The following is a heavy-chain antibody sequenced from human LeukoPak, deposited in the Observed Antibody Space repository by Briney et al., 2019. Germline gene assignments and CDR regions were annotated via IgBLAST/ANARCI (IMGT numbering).Heavy chain of an antibody. Sequence: PGGSLRLSCAASGFTFSSYSMNWVRQAPGKGLEWVSSISSSSSYIYYADSVKGRFTISRDNAKNSLYLQMNSLRAEDTAVYYCARPRGKVVTAPSSAFDIWGRGTMVTVSS. CDR2: ISSSSSYI. CDR3: ARPRGKVVTAPSSAFDI. D-gene: IGHD2-21*02. CDR1: GFTFSSYS. J-gene: IGHJ3*02. V-gene: IGHV3-21*01.